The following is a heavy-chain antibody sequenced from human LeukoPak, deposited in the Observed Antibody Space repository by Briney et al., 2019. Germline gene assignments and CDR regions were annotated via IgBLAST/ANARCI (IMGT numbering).Heavy chain of an antibody. D-gene: IGHD3-9*01. Sequence: PSETLSLTCTVSGGSISTYYWSWIRQPPGKGLEWIGYIYYTGSTNYNPSLKSRVTMSVDTSKNQFSLKLTSVTAADTAVYYCANSRPYYDILTGRSDDAFDIWGQGTMVTVSS. CDR3: ANSRPYYDILTGRSDDAFDI. CDR2: IYYTGST. V-gene: IGHV4-59*01. J-gene: IGHJ3*02. CDR1: GGSISTYY.